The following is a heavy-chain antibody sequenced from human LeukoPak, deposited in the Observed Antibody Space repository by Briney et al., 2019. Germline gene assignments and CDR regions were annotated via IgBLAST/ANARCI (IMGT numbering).Heavy chain of an antibody. Sequence: ASVKVSCKVSGYTLTELSMHWVRQAPGKGLEWMGGFDPEDGETIYAQKFQGRVTMTEDTSTDTAYMELSSLRSEDTAVYYCATGPVPITMIVVVTLHSAEYFQHWGQGTLVTVSS. D-gene: IGHD3-22*01. CDR2: FDPEDGET. V-gene: IGHV1-24*01. CDR1: GYTLTELS. CDR3: ATGPVPITMIVVVTLHSAEYFQH. J-gene: IGHJ1*01.